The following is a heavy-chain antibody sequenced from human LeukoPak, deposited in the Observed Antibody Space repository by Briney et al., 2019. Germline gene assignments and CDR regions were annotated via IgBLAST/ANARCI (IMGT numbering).Heavy chain of an antibody. D-gene: IGHD3-22*01. V-gene: IGHV1-18*01. CDR2: ISAYNGNT. J-gene: IGHJ5*02. CDR3: AREYYYYSSEGWFDR. Sequence: ASVKVSCKASGYTFTSYGISWVRQAPGQGLEWMGWISAYNGNTNYAQKLQGRVTMTTDTSTSTVYMELRSLRSDDTAVYYCAREYYYYSSEGWFDRWGQGTLVTVSS. CDR1: GYTFTSYG.